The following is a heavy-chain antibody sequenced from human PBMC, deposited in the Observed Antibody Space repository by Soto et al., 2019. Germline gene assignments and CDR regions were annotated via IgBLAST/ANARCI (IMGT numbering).Heavy chain of an antibody. CDR2: IKQDGSEK. D-gene: IGHD6-13*01. Sequence: GGSLRLSCSGSGFTFSSYWMSWVRQAPGKGLEWVANIKQDGSEKYYVDSVKGRFTISRDNAKNSLYLQMNSLRAEDTAVYYCARDRPHYSSSWHGGDYWGQGTLVTVSS. CDR1: GFTFSSYW. CDR3: ARDRPHYSSSWHGGDY. V-gene: IGHV3-7*03. J-gene: IGHJ4*02.